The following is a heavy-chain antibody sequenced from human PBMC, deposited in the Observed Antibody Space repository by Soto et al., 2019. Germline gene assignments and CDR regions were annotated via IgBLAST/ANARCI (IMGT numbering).Heavy chain of an antibody. J-gene: IGHJ4*03. CDR1: GYSFTSYW. Sequence: GESLKISCKGSGYSFTSYWISWVRQMPGKGLEWMGRIDPSDSYTNYSPSFQGHVTISADKSISTAYLQWSSLKASDTAMYYCARQSGYSSGWYLYYFDYWGQGTTVTVSS. V-gene: IGHV5-10-1*01. D-gene: IGHD6-19*01. CDR2: IDPSDSYT. CDR3: ARQSGYSSGWYLYYFDY.